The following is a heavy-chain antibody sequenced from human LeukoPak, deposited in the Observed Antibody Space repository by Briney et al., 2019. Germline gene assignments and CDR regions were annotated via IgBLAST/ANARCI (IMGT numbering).Heavy chain of an antibody. J-gene: IGHJ4*02. V-gene: IGHV3-30*03. D-gene: IGHD3-3*01. Sequence: GGSLRLSCAPSEFTFSRHGMHWVRQAPGKGLKWVAIISNDGSRKYYAHSVEGRFTISRDNSKNTLYLQMDSLRAEDTAVYYCARDRAWNYFDYWGQGTLVTVSS. CDR2: ISNDGSRK. CDR1: EFTFSRHG. CDR3: ARDRAWNYFDY.